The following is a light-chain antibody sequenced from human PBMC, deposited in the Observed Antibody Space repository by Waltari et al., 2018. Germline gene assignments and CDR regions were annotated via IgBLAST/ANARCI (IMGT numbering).Light chain of an antibody. J-gene: IGKJ2*01. CDR3: QQCNDWPPYT. Sequence: ETLMTQSPATLSVSPGERATLSCRASQSIGRNLAWYQQKPGQAPNLLIYGSSTRAAGVPIRFSGSGSVTEFTLTINSLQSEDFAVYYCQQCNDWPPYTFGQGTKLELK. CDR1: QSIGRN. V-gene: IGKV3-15*01. CDR2: GSS.